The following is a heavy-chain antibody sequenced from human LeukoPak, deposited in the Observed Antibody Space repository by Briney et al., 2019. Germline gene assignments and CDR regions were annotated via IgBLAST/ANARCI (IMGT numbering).Heavy chain of an antibody. J-gene: IGHJ4*02. Sequence: GGSLRLSCAASGFTFSSYAMSWVRQAPGEGLEWVSSVSTSGGSTYNVDSVKGRFTISRDNSKNTLYLQMNSLRAEDTAVYYCAKHFGSSAYSYSDYWGQGTLVTVSS. CDR2: VSTSGGST. V-gene: IGHV3-23*01. CDR3: AKHFGSSAYSYSDY. CDR1: GFTFSSYA. D-gene: IGHD3-22*01.